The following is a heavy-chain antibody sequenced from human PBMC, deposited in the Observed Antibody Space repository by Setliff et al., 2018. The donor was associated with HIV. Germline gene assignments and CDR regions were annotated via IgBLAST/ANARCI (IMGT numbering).Heavy chain of an antibody. D-gene: IGHD3-10*01. CDR2: IYHSGST. CDR1: GYSISSGYY. J-gene: IGHJ4*02. Sequence: SETLSLTCTVSGYSISSGYYWGWIRQPPGKGLEWIGSIYHSGSTYYNPSLKSRVTISVDTSKNQFSLKLSSVTAADTAVYYCARSWGSGSYPYWGQGTLVTVS. CDR3: ARSWGSGSYPY. V-gene: IGHV4-38-2*02.